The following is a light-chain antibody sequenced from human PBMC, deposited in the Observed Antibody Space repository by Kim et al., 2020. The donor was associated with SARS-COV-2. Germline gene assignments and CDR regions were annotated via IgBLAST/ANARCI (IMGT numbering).Light chain of an antibody. Sequence: SYELTQPPSVSVSPGQTASITCSGDKLGDKYACWYQQKPGQSPVLVIYQDSKRPSGISERFSGSNSGNTATLTISGTQAMDEADYYCQAWDSSTACFYVFGTGTKVTVL. CDR2: QDS. CDR1: KLGDKY. CDR3: QAWDSSTACFYV. J-gene: IGLJ1*01. V-gene: IGLV3-1*01.